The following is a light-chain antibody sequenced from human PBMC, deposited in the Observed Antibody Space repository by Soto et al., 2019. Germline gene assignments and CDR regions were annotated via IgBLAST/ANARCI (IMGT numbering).Light chain of an antibody. CDR2: GAS. J-gene: IGKJ1*01. CDR3: HQYGSSSGT. Sequence: EIVLTQSPSTLSLSPGERATLSCRASQSVTSSYLAWYQQKPGQVPRLRIYGASSRAAGIHDRFSGSGSGTAFTLTISRLEPEDFAVNYYHQYGSSSGTCDQGPKVDIK. CDR1: QSVTSSY. V-gene: IGKV3-20*01.